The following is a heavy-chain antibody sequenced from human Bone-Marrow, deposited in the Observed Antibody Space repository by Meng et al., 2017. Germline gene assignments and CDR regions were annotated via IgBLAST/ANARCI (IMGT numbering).Heavy chain of an antibody. Sequence: VKRQESGPGLVKPSQTLSLTCTVSGGSISSGNHYWSWIRQHPGKGLEYIGYIYYSGSTYYNPSLKSRVIISVDTSKNQFSLRLNSVTAADTAVYYCASLYGDSSVWYLDLWGRGTLVTVSS. CDR1: GGSISSGNHY. V-gene: IGHV4-31*03. CDR2: IYYSGST. CDR3: ASLYGDSSVWYLDL. J-gene: IGHJ2*01. D-gene: IGHD4-17*01.